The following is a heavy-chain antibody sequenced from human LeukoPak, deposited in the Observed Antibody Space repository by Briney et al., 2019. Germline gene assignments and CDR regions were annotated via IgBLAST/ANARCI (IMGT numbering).Heavy chain of an antibody. D-gene: IGHD3-22*01. CDR1: GFTFSSYA. CDR3: AKGPYYYDSSGPFDY. J-gene: IGHJ4*02. CDR2: ISGSGGST. Sequence: PGGSLRLSCAASGFTFSSYAMSWVRQAPGKGLEWVSAISGSGGSTYYADSVKGRFTISRDNSKNTLYLQMNSLRAEDTAVYYCAKGPYYYDSSGPFDYWGQGTLVTVSS. V-gene: IGHV3-23*01.